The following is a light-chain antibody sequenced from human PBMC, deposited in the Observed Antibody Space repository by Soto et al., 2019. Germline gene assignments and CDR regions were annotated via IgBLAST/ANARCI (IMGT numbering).Light chain of an antibody. CDR2: GNS. Sequence: QSVLTQPPSVSGAPGQRVTISCTGSSSNIGAGYDVHWYQQLPGTAPKLLIYGNSNRPSGVPDRFSGSKSGTSASLAITGLQAEEEAEYYCQSYDSSLSGWVFGGGTKLTVL. V-gene: IGLV1-40*01. J-gene: IGLJ3*02. CDR1: SSNIGAGYD. CDR3: QSYDSSLSGWV.